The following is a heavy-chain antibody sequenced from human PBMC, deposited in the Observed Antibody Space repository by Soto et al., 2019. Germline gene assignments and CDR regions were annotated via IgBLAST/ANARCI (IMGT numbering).Heavy chain of an antibody. D-gene: IGHD3-22*01. CDR1: GFNFGSYA. V-gene: IGHV3-23*01. CDR2: ISVSGGST. CDR3: EKGMYNYDSSGYRLFDY. J-gene: IGHJ4*02. Sequence: PGWSLRRSGAASGFNFGSYAGDWVRQDPGKGMEWVSGISVSGGSTFYSDSVKGRFTVSRENSKNTVYLQMHRLRAEETAAYSCEKGMYNYDSSGYRLFDYWGQGT.